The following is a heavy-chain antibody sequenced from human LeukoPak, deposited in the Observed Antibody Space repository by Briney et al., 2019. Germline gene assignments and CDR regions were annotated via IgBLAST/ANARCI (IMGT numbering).Heavy chain of an antibody. Sequence: PGGSLRLSCAASGFTFSSYAMSWVRQIPGKGLEWVSAISGSDAGTYYADSVKGRFTISRDNSKNTLYLQMNSLRAEDTAVYYCAKEGVRYYYDSSGWYFDLWGRGTLVTVSS. J-gene: IGHJ2*01. V-gene: IGHV3-23*01. CDR2: ISGSDAGT. D-gene: IGHD3-22*01. CDR1: GFTFSSYA. CDR3: AKEGVRYYYDSSGWYFDL.